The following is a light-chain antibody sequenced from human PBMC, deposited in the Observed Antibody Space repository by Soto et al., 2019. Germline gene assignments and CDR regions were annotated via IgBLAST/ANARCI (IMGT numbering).Light chain of an antibody. CDR1: QSVSSNF. V-gene: IGKV3-20*01. CDR3: QQYGSSPRT. CDR2: GAS. J-gene: IGKJ1*01. Sequence: IVLMQSSCTLSPSPGGRGTIFCRVSQSVSSNFLAWYQQKLGQAPRLLIYGASNRATGIPYRFSGSGSGTDFPLTINSLNPEDAPVYYCQQYGSSPRTFAQGTKV.